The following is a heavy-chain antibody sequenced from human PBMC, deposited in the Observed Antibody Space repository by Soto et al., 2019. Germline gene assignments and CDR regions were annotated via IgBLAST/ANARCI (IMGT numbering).Heavy chain of an antibody. J-gene: IGHJ4*02. D-gene: IGHD6-13*01. CDR1: GYTFTSYG. CDR2: ISAHNGNT. CDR3: ARAWYGDY. Sequence: QVHLVQSGAEVKKPGASVKVSCKASGYTFTSYGITWVRQAPGQGLEWMGWISAHNGNTDYAQKLQGRVIVTRDTSTSTAYMELRSLISDATAVYYCARAWYGDYWGQGALVTVSS. V-gene: IGHV1-18*01.